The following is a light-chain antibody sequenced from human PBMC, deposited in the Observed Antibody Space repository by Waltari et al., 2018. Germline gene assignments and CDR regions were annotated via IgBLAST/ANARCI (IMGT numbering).Light chain of an antibody. J-gene: IGKJ1*01. Sequence: DVGMTQSTLPLPVTLGQPASISCRSSQSLVHSNGNTYVKWFHQRPGQSPRRLIYKASNRDSGVPDRFSGSGSGTDFTQKISRVEADDVGVYYCMQATHWLWTFGQGTTVEIK. V-gene: IGKV2-30*02. CDR3: MQATHWLWT. CDR1: QSLVHSNGNTY. CDR2: KAS.